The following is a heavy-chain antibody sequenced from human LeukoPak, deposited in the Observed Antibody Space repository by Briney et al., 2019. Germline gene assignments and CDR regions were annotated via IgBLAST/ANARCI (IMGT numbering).Heavy chain of an antibody. CDR2: IIPIFGTA. CDR1: GGTFSSYA. V-gene: IGHV1-69*06. Sequence: SVKVSCKASGGTFSSYAISWVRQAPGQGLEWMGGIIPIFGTANYAQKFQGRVTITADKSTSTAYMELSSLRSEDTAVYYCAKVRIAARYFDYWGQGTLVTVSS. CDR3: AKVRIAARYFDY. J-gene: IGHJ4*02. D-gene: IGHD6-6*01.